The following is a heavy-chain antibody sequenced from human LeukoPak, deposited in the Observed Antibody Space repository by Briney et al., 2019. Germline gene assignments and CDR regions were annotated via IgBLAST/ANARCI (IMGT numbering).Heavy chain of an antibody. CDR3: ASGRSYWYHLDY. D-gene: IGHD2-8*02. V-gene: IGHV3-53*04. J-gene: IGHJ4*02. CDR2: IYAGGGK. Sequence: GGSLRLSCAASAFTVSSNFMTWVRQAPGKGLEWVSLIYAGGGKYYADSVQGRFSISRPLSKNTVDLQMNNLRLEDTAVYYCASGRSYWYHLDYWGRGTLVTAAS. CDR1: AFTVSSNF.